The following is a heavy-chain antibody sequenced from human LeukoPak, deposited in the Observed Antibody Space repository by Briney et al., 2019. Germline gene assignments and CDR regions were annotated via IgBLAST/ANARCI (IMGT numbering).Heavy chain of an antibody. Sequence: GGSLRLSCAASGFTFSSYAMSWVRQAPGKGLEWVSAISGSGGSTYYADSVKGRFTISRDNSKNTLYLQMNSLRAEDTAVYYCAKDLYYYDSSGYFTLGYWGQGTLVTVSS. CDR3: AKDLYYYDSSGYFTLGY. J-gene: IGHJ4*02. D-gene: IGHD3-22*01. CDR1: GFTFSSYA. V-gene: IGHV3-23*01. CDR2: ISGSGGST.